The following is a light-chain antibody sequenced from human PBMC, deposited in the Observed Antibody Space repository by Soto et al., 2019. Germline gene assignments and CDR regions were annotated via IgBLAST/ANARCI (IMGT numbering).Light chain of an antibody. CDR1: QSVSEF. V-gene: IGKV3-20*01. CDR2: YIS. J-gene: IGKJ3*01. Sequence: EIVMTQSPATLSVSPGERATLSCRASQSVSEFLAWYQQKPGQAPRLLIYYISTRATGIPDRFSGSGSGTDFTLTISRLEPEDFAVYYCQQYGNFGPGTKVDIK. CDR3: QQYGN.